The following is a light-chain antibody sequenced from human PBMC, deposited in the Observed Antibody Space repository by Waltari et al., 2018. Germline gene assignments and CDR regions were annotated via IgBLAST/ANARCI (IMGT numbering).Light chain of an antibody. J-gene: IGKJ4*01. CDR1: QSISSW. CDR2: KAS. V-gene: IGKV1-5*03. CDR3: QQYSTYLLT. Sequence: DIQMTQSPSTLSASVGDRVTITCRASQSISSWLAWYQQKPGKAPKLLIYKASSLESVVPSRFSGSGSGTEFTLTISSLQPDDFATYYCQQYSTYLLTFGGGTKVEIK.